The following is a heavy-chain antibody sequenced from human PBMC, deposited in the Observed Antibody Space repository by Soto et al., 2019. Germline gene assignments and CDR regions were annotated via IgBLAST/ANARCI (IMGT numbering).Heavy chain of an antibody. CDR2: IKPDGSEK. CDR3: VRGGSHYAS. D-gene: IGHD4-4*01. CDR1: GFTFSDSG. V-gene: IGHV3-7*01. Sequence: GGSLRLSCTASGFTFSDSGMTWVRQAPGKGLEWVARIKPDGSEKKYADSVKGRFSISRDNAKNSMYLQMDSLRGEDTAVYYFVRGGSHYASWGQGALVTVSS. J-gene: IGHJ5*02.